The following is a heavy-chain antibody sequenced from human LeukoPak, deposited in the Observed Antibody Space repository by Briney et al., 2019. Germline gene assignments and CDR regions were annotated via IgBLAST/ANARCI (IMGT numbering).Heavy chain of an antibody. J-gene: IGHJ5*02. Sequence: PSETLSLTCDVYGVSLSGYYWSWIRQPPGKGLEWIGEVSNGGTISSHYNPSLKSRVTISIDTSKNHFSLNLSSVSAADTAVYYCARGRGTWFDPWGQGTLVTVSS. V-gene: IGHV4-34*01. CDR3: ARGRGTWFDP. CDR2: VSNGGTI. CDR1: GVSLSGYY.